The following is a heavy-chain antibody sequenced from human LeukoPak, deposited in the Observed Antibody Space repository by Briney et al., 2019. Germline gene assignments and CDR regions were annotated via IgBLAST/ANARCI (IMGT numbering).Heavy chain of an antibody. D-gene: IGHD1-20*01. J-gene: IGHJ5*02. CDR3: ARDHNWNWFDP. CDR1: GGSISSGDYY. CDR2: IYYSGST. Sequence: SETLSLTCTVSGGSISSGDYYWSWIRQPTGKGLEWIGYIYYSGSTYYNPSLKSRVTISVDTSKNQFSLKLSSVTAADTAVYYCARDHNWNWFDPWGQGTLVTVSS. V-gene: IGHV4-30-4*08.